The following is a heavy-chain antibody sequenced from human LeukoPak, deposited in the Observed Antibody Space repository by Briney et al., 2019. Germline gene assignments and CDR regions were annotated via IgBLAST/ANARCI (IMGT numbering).Heavy chain of an antibody. J-gene: IGHJ4*02. CDR2: IYYSGST. Sequence: RSSETLSLTCTVSGGSISSYYWSWIRQPPGKGLEWIGYIYYSGSTNYNPSLKSRVTISVDTSKNQFSLKLSSVTAADTAVYYCARAPDGDTLYDYWGQGTLVTVSS. D-gene: IGHD5-18*01. V-gene: IGHV4-59*01. CDR3: ARAPDGDTLYDY. CDR1: GGSISSYY.